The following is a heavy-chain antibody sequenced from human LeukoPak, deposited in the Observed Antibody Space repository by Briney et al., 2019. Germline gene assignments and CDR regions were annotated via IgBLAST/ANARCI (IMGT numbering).Heavy chain of an antibody. CDR3: ARAKGELWSGYYYYYYMDV. J-gene: IGHJ6*03. D-gene: IGHD3-16*01. Sequence: ASVKVSCKASGCTFTSYAMNWVRQAPGQGLEWMGWINTNTGNPTYAQGFTGRFVFSLDTSVSTAYLQISSLKAEDTAVYYCARAKGELWSGYYYYYYMDVWGKGTTVTISS. V-gene: IGHV7-4-1*02. CDR1: GCTFTSYA. CDR2: INTNTGNP.